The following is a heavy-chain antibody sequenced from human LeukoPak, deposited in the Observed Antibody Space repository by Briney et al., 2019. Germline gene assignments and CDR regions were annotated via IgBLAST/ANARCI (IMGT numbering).Heavy chain of an antibody. J-gene: IGHJ4*02. Sequence: PGRSLRLSCAASGFTHSHYGMHWVRQAPGKGLEWVAVIWSDATEKYYGDAVKGRFTISRDNSRNTLYLQMNSLRVEDTAVYYCAKDAQRGFDYSNSLEYWGQGTLVTVSS. CDR3: AKDAQRGFDYSNSLEY. CDR2: IWSDATEK. D-gene: IGHD4-11*01. CDR1: GFTHSHYG. V-gene: IGHV3-33*06.